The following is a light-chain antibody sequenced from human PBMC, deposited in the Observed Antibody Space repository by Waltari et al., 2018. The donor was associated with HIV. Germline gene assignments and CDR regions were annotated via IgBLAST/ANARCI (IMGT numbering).Light chain of an antibody. CDR1: SSDVGSYNL. J-gene: IGLJ3*02. CDR2: EVS. V-gene: IGLV2-23*02. Sequence: QSALTQPASVSGSPGQSITISCTGTSSDVGSYNLVSWYQQHPGKAPKLMIYEVSKLPSGVANRFSVSKSGNTASLTISGLQAEDGADYYCCSYAGSWVFGGGTKLTVL. CDR3: CSYAGSWV.